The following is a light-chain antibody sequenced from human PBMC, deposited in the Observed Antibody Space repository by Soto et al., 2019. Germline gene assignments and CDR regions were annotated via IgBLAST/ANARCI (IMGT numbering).Light chain of an antibody. CDR1: TGHSSYA. Sequence: QSVVTQSPSASASLGASVKLTCTLSTGHSSYAIAWHQQQPEKGPRYLINLNTDGSHSKGDGIPDRFSGSSSGAERYLTISSLQSEDEADYYCQTWGTGVRVFGGGTKVTVL. V-gene: IGLV4-69*01. CDR2: LNTDGSH. CDR3: QTWGTGVRV. J-gene: IGLJ3*02.